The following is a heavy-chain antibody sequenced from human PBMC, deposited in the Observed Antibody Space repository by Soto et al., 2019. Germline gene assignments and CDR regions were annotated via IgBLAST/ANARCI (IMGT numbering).Heavy chain of an antibody. D-gene: IGHD6-6*01. J-gene: IGHJ4*02. CDR3: ARQYSSSRASDF. CDR1: GFTFSSYG. Sequence: QVQLVESGGGVVQPGRSLRLSCAASGFTFSSYGMHWVRQAPGKGLEWVAVLWYDGSNKYYADSVKGRFTISRDNSKNTLYLQMNSLRAEDTAVYYCARQYSSSRASDFWGQGTLVTVSS. CDR2: LWYDGSNK. V-gene: IGHV3-33*01.